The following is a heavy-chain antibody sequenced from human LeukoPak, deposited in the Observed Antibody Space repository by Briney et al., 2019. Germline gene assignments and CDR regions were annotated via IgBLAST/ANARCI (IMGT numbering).Heavy chain of an antibody. CDR3: ARDIVGDYYYYGMDV. V-gene: IGHV4-39*07. CDR2: IYYGGST. Sequence: SETLSLTCTVSGGSISSSSYYWGWIRQPPGKGLEWIGSIYYGGSTYYNPSLKSRVTISVDTSKNQFSLKLSSVTAADTAVYYCARDIVGDYYYYGMDVWGQGTTVTVSS. J-gene: IGHJ6*02. CDR1: GGSISSSSYY. D-gene: IGHD1-26*01.